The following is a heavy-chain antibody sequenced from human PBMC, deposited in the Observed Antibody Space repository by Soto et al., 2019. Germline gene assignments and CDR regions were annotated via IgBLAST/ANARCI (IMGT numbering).Heavy chain of an antibody. V-gene: IGHV3-23*01. CDR1: GFTFSSYA. D-gene: IGHD4-17*01. Sequence: PGGSLRLSCAASGFTFSSYAMSWVRQAPGKGLEWVSAISGSGGSTYYADSVKGRFTISRDNSKNTLYLQMNSLRAEDTAVYYCAKDLDYGDYQTGPFDYWGQGTLVTVSS. CDR2: ISGSGGST. J-gene: IGHJ4*02. CDR3: AKDLDYGDYQTGPFDY.